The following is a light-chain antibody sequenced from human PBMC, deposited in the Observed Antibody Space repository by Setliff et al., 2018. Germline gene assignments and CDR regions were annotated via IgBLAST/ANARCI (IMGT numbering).Light chain of an antibody. CDR3: QQYGSSRIT. V-gene: IGKV3-20*01. CDR2: GAS. CDR1: QSVSSSY. J-gene: IGKJ5*01. Sequence: EIVLTQSPGTLSLSPGERATLSCRASQSVSSSYLAWYQQKPGQAPRLLIYGASSRATGIPDRFSGSGSGTDFTLTISRLEPEDFAVYYYQQYGSSRITVGQGTRLEIK.